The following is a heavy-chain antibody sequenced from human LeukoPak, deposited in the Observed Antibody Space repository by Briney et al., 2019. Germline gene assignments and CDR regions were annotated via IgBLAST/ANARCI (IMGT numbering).Heavy chain of an antibody. V-gene: IGHV3-7*01. Sequence: GGSLRLSCAASGFTDGMSWVRQAPGKGLEWVANIKQDGSEKYYVDSVKGRFTISRDNAKNSLYLQMNSLRAEDTAVYYCAREFEYAKFDYWGQGTLVTVSS. D-gene: IGHD2/OR15-2a*01. CDR2: IKQDGSEK. J-gene: IGHJ4*02. CDR1: GFTDG. CDR3: AREFEYAKFDY.